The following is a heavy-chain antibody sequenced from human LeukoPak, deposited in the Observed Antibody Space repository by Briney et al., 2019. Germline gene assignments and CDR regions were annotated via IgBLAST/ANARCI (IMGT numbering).Heavy chain of an antibody. J-gene: IGHJ4*02. Sequence: GRSFRLSCAASGFTFSGSAMHWVRPAPGKGLEWVAFISYDGSNKYYADSVKGRFTISRDNSKNTLYLQMNSLTTEDTAVYYCAREAPFDYWGQGTLVTVSS. CDR1: GFTFSGSA. CDR3: AREAPFDY. V-gene: IGHV3-30*04. CDR2: ISYDGSNK.